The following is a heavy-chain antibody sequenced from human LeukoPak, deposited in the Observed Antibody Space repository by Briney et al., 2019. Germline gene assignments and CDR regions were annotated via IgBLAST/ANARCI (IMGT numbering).Heavy chain of an antibody. J-gene: IGHJ4*02. CDR3: ARGRPHGNDY. Sequence: PGGSLRLSCAVSGFTFSNYAVNWVRQAPGKGLEWVSVISASGRSAYYADSVNGRFIISRDNPRHTVYLQMNSLRVEDTAVYYCARGRPHGNDYWGQGTLVTVSS. CDR1: GFTFSNYA. D-gene: IGHD4-23*01. V-gene: IGHV3-23*01. CDR2: ISASGRSA.